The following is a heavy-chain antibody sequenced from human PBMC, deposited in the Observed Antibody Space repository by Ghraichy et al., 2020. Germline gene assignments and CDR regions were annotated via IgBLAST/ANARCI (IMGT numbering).Heavy chain of an antibody. D-gene: IGHD3-10*01. CDR1: GFTFSSYW. CDR3: ARAGSGSYAEYFQE. Sequence: GGSLRLSCAASGFTFSSYWMHWVRQAPGKGLMWVSRINSDGGTTTYADSVKGRFTISRDNAKNTLYLQMHSLRDEDTAMYYCARAGSGSYAEYFQEWGQGTLVTVSS. CDR2: INSDGGTT. J-gene: IGHJ1*01. V-gene: IGHV3-74*01.